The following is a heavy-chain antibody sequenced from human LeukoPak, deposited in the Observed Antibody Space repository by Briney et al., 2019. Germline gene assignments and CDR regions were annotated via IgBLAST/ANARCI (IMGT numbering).Heavy chain of an antibody. CDR1: GYTFTGYY. J-gene: IGHJ5*02. D-gene: IGHD3-10*01. V-gene: IGHV1-2*02. Sequence: ASVKVSCKASGYTFTGYYVHWVRQAPGQGLEWMGWINPNSGGTNYAQKFQGRVTMTRDTSISTAYMELSRLRSDDTAVYYCARDLGEGLWFGELIPNWFDPWGQGTLVTVSS. CDR3: ARDLGEGLWFGELIPNWFDP. CDR2: INPNSGGT.